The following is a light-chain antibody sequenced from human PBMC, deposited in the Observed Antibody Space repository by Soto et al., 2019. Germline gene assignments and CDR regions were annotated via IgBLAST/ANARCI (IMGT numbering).Light chain of an antibody. CDR1: QSVNNAY. J-gene: IGKJ4*01. CDR3: QQYGTSVLT. Sequence: EIVLTQSPGTLSLSPEERATLSCRASQSVNNAYLAWYQQKPGQAPRLLIYDASKRATGIPDRFSGSGSGTDFTLTISRLEPEDFAVYYCQQYGTSVLTFGGGTKVEIK. CDR2: DAS. V-gene: IGKV3-20*01.